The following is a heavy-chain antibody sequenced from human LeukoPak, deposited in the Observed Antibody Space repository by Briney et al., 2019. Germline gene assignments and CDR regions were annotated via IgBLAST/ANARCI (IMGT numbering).Heavy chain of an antibody. CDR1: GDSISSSDYC. CDR2: LYFSGST. D-gene: IGHD2-15*01. J-gene: IGHJ5*02. CDR3: ARHRSLSGWFDP. Sequence: SETLSLTCTVSGDSISSSDYCWSWLRQPPGRGLEFVGCLYFSGSTYYNPSLNGRVTISVDTSKNQFSLNLYSMTAADTALYFCARHRSLSGWFDPWGQGTLVTVSS. V-gene: IGHV4-39*01.